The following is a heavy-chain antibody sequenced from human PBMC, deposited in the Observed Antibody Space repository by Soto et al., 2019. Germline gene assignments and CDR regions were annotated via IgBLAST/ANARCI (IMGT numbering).Heavy chain of an antibody. CDR3: AIAVAGDAFDI. V-gene: IGHV3-53*01. CDR2: IHSGGGT. Sequence: GGSLRLSCAASGFAFSNNYMSWVRQAPGKGLEWVSLIHSGGGTYYADSVKGRFTISRDTSKNTLYLQLNSLRAEDTAVYYCAIAVAGDAFDIWGQGTRVTVSS. CDR1: GFAFSNNY. J-gene: IGHJ3*02. D-gene: IGHD6-19*01.